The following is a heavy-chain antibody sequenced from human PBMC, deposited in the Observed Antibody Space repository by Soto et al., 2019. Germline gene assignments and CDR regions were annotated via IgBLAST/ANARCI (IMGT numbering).Heavy chain of an antibody. Sequence: SETLSLTCSVYGGSISSHYRSWIRQPPGKGLEWIGYSFYTGSTNYNPTLKSRVTISVDTSKNQFSLKMRSLTAADTAVYYCARSVPDKGNSGWYYFDFWGPGTLVTVSS. V-gene: IGHV4-59*11. J-gene: IGHJ4*02. CDR1: GGSISSHY. CDR3: ARSVPDKGNSGWYYFDF. CDR2: SFYTGST. D-gene: IGHD6-19*01.